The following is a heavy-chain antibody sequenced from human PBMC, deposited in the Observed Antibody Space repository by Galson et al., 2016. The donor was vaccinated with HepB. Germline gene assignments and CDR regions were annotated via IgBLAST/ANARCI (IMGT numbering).Heavy chain of an antibody. J-gene: IGHJ5*02. CDR2: IYYSGGT. CDR1: GGSFSTYS. CDR3: ARTYSSSWIPTWFDP. V-gene: IGHV4-59*01. D-gene: IGHD6-13*01. Sequence: SETLSLTCTVSGGSFSTYSWSWIRQPPGKGLEWIGYIYYSGGTSYSPSLKSRVTISVDTSKNQFSLKLSSVTAADTAVYYCARTYSSSWIPTWFDPWGQGTRVTVSS.